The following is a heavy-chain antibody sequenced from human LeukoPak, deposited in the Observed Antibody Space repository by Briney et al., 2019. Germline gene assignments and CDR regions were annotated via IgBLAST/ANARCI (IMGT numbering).Heavy chain of an antibody. CDR2: IFHGGNT. CDR3: ASLTRYYDSSGYYYPYYGMDV. Sequence: SETLSLTCTVSGDSITSSAFYWGWIRQAPGKGLEWIGNIFHGGNTHYNPSLKSRVTISVDTSKNQFSLKLSSVTAADTAVYYCASLTRYYDSSGYYYPYYGMDVWGQGTTVTVSS. V-gene: IGHV4-39*07. J-gene: IGHJ6*02. D-gene: IGHD3-22*01. CDR1: GDSITSSAFY.